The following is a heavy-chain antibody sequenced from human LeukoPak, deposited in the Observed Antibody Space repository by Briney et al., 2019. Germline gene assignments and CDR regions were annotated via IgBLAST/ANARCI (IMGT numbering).Heavy chain of an antibody. J-gene: IGHJ5*02. D-gene: IGHD2-2*01. CDR3: ARHGDIVVVPAATGWFDP. CDR2: IYYSGST. V-gene: IGHV4-39*01. CDR1: GGSISSSSYY. Sequence: PSETLSLTCTVSGGSISSSSYYWGWIRQPPGKGLEWIGSIYYSGSTYYNPSLKSRVTISVDTSKNQFSLKLSSVTAADTAVYYCARHGDIVVVPAATGWFDPWGQGTLVTVSS.